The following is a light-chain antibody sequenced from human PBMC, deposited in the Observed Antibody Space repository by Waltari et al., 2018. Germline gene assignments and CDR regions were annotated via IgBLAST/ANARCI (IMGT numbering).Light chain of an antibody. CDR3: QQYDTPPYS. CDR1: QDISNY. V-gene: IGKV1-33*01. CDR2: DAS. J-gene: IGKJ2*03. Sequence: DIQMTQSPSFLSASLGDRVTITCEASQDISNYLNWYQQKPGTVPKLLISDASTLETGVPSRFSGTGSGTLLTFTINSLQPEDIGTYYCQQYDTPPYSFGQGTRVEMK.